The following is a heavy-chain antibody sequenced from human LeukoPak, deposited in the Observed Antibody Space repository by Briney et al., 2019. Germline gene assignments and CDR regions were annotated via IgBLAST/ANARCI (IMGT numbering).Heavy chain of an antibody. CDR1: GFTFSSYG. J-gene: IGHJ5*02. CDR3: AKDQIVVVVAATPAWFDP. D-gene: IGHD2-15*01. CDR2: ISGSGGST. Sequence: PGGSLRLSCAASGFTFSSYGMSWVRQAPGKGLEWVSAISGSGGSTYYADSVKGRFTISRDNSKNTLYLQMNSLRAEDTAVYYCAKDQIVVVVAATPAWFDPWGQGTLVTVSS. V-gene: IGHV3-23*01.